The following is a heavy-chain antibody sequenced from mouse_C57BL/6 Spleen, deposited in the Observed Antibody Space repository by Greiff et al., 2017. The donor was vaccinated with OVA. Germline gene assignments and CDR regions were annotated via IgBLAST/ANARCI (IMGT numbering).Heavy chain of an antibody. J-gene: IGHJ4*01. CDR3: VRGGQRDYYAMDC. V-gene: IGHV10-1*01. CDR1: GFSFNTYA. Sequence: EVKLVESGGGLVQPKGSLKLSCAASGFSFNTYAMNWVRQAPGKGLEWVARIRSKSNNYATYYADSVKDRFTISRDDSESMLYLQMNKLKTEDTAMYYCVRGGQRDYYAMDCWGQGTSVTVSS. CDR2: IRSKSNNYAT. D-gene: IGHD3-3*01.